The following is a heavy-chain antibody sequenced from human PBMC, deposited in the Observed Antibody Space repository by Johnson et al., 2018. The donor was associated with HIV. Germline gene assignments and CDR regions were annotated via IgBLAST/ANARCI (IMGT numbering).Heavy chain of an antibody. D-gene: IGHD5-24*01. CDR2: IKQDGSEK. CDR3: ARPRRGMATNRDAFDI. Sequence: VQLVESGGGLVKPGGSLRLSCAASGFTFSNVWMTWVRQAPGKGLEWVANIKQDGSEKYYVDSVKGRFTISRDNAKNSLYLQMNSLRAEDTAVYYCARPRRGMATNRDAFDIWGQGTMVTVSS. CDR1: GFTFSNVW. V-gene: IGHV3-7*01. J-gene: IGHJ3*02.